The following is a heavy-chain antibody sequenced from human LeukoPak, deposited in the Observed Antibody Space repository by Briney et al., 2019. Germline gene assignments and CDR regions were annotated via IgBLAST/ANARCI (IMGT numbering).Heavy chain of an antibody. V-gene: IGHV1-69*05. Sequence: ASVKVSCKPFGYTLSAYYIHWVRQAPGQGLEWMGGIIPIFGTANYAQKFQGRVTITTDESTSTAYMELSSLRSEDTAVYYCARDPQAIFLGYYYYMDVWGKGTTVTVSS. CDR1: GYTLSAYY. J-gene: IGHJ6*03. CDR3: ARDPQAIFLGYYYYMDV. D-gene: IGHD3-3*01. CDR2: IIPIFGTA.